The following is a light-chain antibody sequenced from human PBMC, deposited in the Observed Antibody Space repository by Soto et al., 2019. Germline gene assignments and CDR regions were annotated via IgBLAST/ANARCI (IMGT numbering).Light chain of an antibody. CDR3: AAWDDSLSPHVV. CDR1: SSNIGSNY. V-gene: IGLV1-47*01. J-gene: IGLJ2*01. Sequence: QSVLTQPPSTSGTPGQRVTISCSGSSSNIGSNYVYCYQQLPGTAPKLLIYRNNQRPSGVPDRFSGSKSGTSASLAISGLRSEDEADYYCAAWDDSLSPHVVFGGGTKVTVL. CDR2: RNN.